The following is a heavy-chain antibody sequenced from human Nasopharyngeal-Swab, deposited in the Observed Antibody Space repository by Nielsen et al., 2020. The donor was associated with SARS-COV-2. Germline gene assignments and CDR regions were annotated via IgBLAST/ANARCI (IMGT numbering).Heavy chain of an antibody. CDR3: ARDLRDGYNLGYYYYGMDV. D-gene: IGHD5-24*01. CDR1: GFTFSSYW. V-gene: IGHV3-74*01. Sequence: GESLKISCAASGFTFSSYWMHWVRQAPGKGLVWVSRINSDGSSTSYADSVKGRFTISRDNAKNTLYLQMNRLRAEDTAVYYCARDLRDGYNLGYYYYGMDVWGQGTTVTVSS. J-gene: IGHJ6*02. CDR2: INSDGSST.